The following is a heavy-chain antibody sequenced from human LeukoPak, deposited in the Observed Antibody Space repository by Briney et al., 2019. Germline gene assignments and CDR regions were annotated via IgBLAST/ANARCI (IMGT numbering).Heavy chain of an antibody. Sequence: PGGSLRLSCAASGFTVSSNYMSWVRQAPGKGLEWVSVIYSGGSTYYADSVKGRFTISRDNSKNTLYLQMNSLRAEDTAVYYCARVLREWLSLAFDIWGQGTMVTVSS. CDR1: GFTVSSNY. CDR2: IYSGGST. D-gene: IGHD3-3*01. J-gene: IGHJ3*02. V-gene: IGHV3-66*01. CDR3: ARVLREWLSLAFDI.